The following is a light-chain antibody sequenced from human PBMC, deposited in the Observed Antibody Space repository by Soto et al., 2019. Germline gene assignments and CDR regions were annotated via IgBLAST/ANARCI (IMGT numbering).Light chain of an antibody. CDR2: GAS. CDR1: QSVSSN. V-gene: IGKV3-11*01. CDR3: QQRSNWPHT. Sequence: EIVMTQSPATLSVSPGERATLSCRASQSVSSNLAWYQQKPGQAPRLLIYGASTRATGIPARFSGSGSGTDFTLTISSLEPEDFAVYYCQQRSNWPHTFGGGTKVDIK. J-gene: IGKJ4*01.